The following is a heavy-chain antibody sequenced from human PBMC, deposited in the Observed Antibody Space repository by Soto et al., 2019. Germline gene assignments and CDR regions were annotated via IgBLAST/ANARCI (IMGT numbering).Heavy chain of an antibody. D-gene: IGHD3-3*01. V-gene: IGHV3-30-3*01. CDR1: GFTLSSYA. Sequence: GLSMWLSSAASGFTLSSYALHCELQAPGKGLEWVAVISYDGSNEYYADSVKGLLTLSRDNAKNTLYLQMNCLRGGEKAVYDCARGLVTPLTICGVATPYGNDVWRQGTAVTV. CDR3: ARGLVTPLTICGVATPYGNDV. CDR2: ISYDGSNE. J-gene: IGHJ6*02.